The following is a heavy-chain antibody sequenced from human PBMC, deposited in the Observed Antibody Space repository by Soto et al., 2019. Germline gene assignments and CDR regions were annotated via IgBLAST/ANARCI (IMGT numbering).Heavy chain of an antibody. D-gene: IGHD6-13*01. Sequence: QVQLVQSGAEVKKPGASVKVSCKASGYTFTSYGISWVRQAPGQGLEWMGWISAYNGNTNYAQKLQGRVTMTTDTSTATAYMELRSLRSDDTAVYFCARDWSSLAAAGTEGDYWGQGTLVTVSS. CDR1: GYTFTSYG. CDR3: ARDWSSLAAAGTEGDY. CDR2: ISAYNGNT. V-gene: IGHV1-18*01. J-gene: IGHJ4*02.